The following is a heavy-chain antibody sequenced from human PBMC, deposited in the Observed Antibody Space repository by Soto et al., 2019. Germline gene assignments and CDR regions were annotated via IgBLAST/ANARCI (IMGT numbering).Heavy chain of an antibody. Sequence: QVQLVESGGGVVQHGRSLRLSCAASGFTFSSYAMHWVSQAPGTGLEWVAVISYDGSNKYYADSVKGRCTISRDNSKNTLYLQMNSLTADDKAVYYCARVQSTRDTAMAYGMDVWGQGTTVTVSS. D-gene: IGHD5-18*01. V-gene: IGHV3-30-3*01. J-gene: IGHJ6*02. CDR2: ISYDGSNK. CDR1: GFTFSSYA. CDR3: ARVQSTRDTAMAYGMDV.